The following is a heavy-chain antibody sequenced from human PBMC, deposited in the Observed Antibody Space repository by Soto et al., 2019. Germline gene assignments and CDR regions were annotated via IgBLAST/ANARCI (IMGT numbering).Heavy chain of an antibody. Sequence: GASVKVSCKASGFTFTSSAVQWVRQARGQRLEWIGWIVVGSGNTNYAQKFQERVTITRDMSTSTAYMELSSLRSEDTAVYYCAAASRYSLSSWSGIVGATPPGYGMDVWGQGTTVTVSS. CDR2: IVVGSGNT. V-gene: IGHV1-58*01. D-gene: IGHD1-26*01. CDR1: GFTFTSSA. J-gene: IGHJ6*02. CDR3: AAASRYSLSSWSGIVGATPPGYGMDV.